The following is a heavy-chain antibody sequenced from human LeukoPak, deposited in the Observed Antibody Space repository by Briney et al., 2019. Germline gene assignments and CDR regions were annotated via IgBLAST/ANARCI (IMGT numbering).Heavy chain of an antibody. V-gene: IGHV3-23*01. CDR1: GFTFSSYA. CDR2: ISGSGVST. CDR3: AMKAVPRPRLHDAFDF. D-gene: IGHD5-24*01. J-gene: IGHJ3*01. Sequence: PGGSLRLSCAASGFTFSSYAMSWVRQAPGKGLEWVSGISGSGVSTDYVDSVKGRLTISRDNSKNTLYLQMDSLRAEDTAIYYCAMKAVPRPRLHDAFDFWGQGTVVSVSS.